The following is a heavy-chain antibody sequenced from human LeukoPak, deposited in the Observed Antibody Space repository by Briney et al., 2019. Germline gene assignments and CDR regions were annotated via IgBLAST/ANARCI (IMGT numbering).Heavy chain of an antibody. Sequence: ASVKVSCKASGYTFTGYYMHWVRQAPGQGLEWMGWINPNSGGTNYAQKFQGRVTMTGDTSISTAYMELSRLRSDDTAVYYCARDLRTHPGSYGYWGQGTLVTVSS. V-gene: IGHV1-2*02. CDR1: GYTFTGYY. J-gene: IGHJ4*02. D-gene: IGHD1-26*01. CDR3: ARDLRTHPGSYGY. CDR2: INPNSGGT.